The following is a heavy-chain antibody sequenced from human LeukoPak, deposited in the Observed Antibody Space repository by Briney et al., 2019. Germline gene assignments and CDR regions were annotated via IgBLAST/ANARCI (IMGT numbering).Heavy chain of an antibody. CDR2: ISAYVGIA. Sequence: ASVKASCKASGYTFSSFGITWVRQAPGQGLEWMGWISAYVGIANYAQKLQGRVTMTTDTSTNTAYMELGSLRSDDTAVYYCARYRLTDSPINWFDPWGQGTLVTVSS. CDR1: GYTFSSFG. D-gene: IGHD1-14*01. CDR3: ARYRLTDSPINWFDP. J-gene: IGHJ5*02. V-gene: IGHV1-18*01.